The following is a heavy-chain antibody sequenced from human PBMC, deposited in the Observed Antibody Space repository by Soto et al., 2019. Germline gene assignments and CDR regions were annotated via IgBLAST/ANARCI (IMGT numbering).Heavy chain of an antibody. CDR2: IDPSGSYT. J-gene: IGHJ6*02. D-gene: IGHD6-13*01. CDR1: GYSFTSYW. CDR3: ARHAAGSNYYYGMDV. Sequence: GESLKISCKGSGYSFTSYWISWVRQMPGKGLEWMGRIDPSGSYTNYSPSFQGHVTISADKSISTAYLQWSSLKASDTAMYYCARHAAGSNYYYGMDVWGQGTTVTSP. V-gene: IGHV5-10-1*01.